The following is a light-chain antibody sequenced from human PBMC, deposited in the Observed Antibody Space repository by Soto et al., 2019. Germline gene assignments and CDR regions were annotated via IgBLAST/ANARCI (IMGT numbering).Light chain of an antibody. CDR3: QQFATSPLT. V-gene: IGKV3-20*01. Sequence: IVLTKSPDTLSLSPGERATLSCRASQSIRSGRLAWYQQKPGQAPRLVIFDASYRATGIPDRFSGSGSGTDFTLTISRLEPEDFAVYYCQQFATSPLTFGGGTKVDIK. J-gene: IGKJ4*01. CDR2: DAS. CDR1: QSIRSGR.